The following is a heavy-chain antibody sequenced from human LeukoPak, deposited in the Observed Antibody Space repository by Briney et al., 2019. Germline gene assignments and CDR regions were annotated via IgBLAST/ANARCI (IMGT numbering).Heavy chain of an antibody. CDR1: GFTFDDYA. Sequence: GGSLRLSCAASGFTFDDYAMHWVRQAPGKGLEWVSTINGNGAATYYADSFKGRFLISRDDSKSTVYLRMNKLRVEDSGLYYCANGLAASGNFLLRDYYYFIDVWGKGTTVIVS. CDR3: ANGLAASGNFLLRDYYYFIDV. D-gene: IGHD1-26*01. CDR2: INGNGAAT. J-gene: IGHJ6*03. V-gene: IGHV3-23*01.